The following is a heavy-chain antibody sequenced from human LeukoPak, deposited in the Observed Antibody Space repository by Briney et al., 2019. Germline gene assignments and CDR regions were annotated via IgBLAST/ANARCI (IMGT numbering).Heavy chain of an antibody. CDR3: ARHGGSNHIQRTFDI. CDR1: GYSTSSGYY. CDR2: MYHSGST. V-gene: IGHV4-38-2*01. D-gene: IGHD1-26*01. Sequence: PSETLSLTCVVSGYSTSSGYYWGWIRQPPGKGLEFIGSMYHSGSTYYNPSLKSRVTISVDTSKNQFSLKRSSVTAADTAVYYCARHGGSNHIQRTFDIWGQGTMVTVSS. J-gene: IGHJ3*02.